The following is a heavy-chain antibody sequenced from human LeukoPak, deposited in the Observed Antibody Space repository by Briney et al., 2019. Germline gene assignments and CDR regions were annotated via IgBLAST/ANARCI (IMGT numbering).Heavy chain of an antibody. CDR1: GGSISSYY. V-gene: IGHV4-59*12. Sequence: SETLSLTCTVSGGSISSYYWSWIRQPPGKGLEWIGYIYYSGSTNYNPSLKSRVTISVDTSKNQVSLQLSSVTPEDTAVYFCASTHGQQIDYWGQGTLVTVSS. J-gene: IGHJ4*02. CDR3: ASTHGQQIDY. D-gene: IGHD4-17*01. CDR2: IYYSGST.